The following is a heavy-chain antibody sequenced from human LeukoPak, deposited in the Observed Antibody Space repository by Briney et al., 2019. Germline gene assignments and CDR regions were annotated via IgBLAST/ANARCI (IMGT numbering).Heavy chain of an antibody. D-gene: IGHD3-10*01. CDR2: INHSGST. V-gene: IGHV4-34*01. CDR3: AREVWFGDFDY. Sequence: TSETLSLTCAVYGGSFSGYYWSWIRQPPGKGLEWIGEINHSGSTNYNPSLKSRVTISVDTSKNQFSLKLSSVTAEDTAVYYCAREVWFGDFDYWGQGTLVTVSS. J-gene: IGHJ4*02. CDR1: GGSFSGYY.